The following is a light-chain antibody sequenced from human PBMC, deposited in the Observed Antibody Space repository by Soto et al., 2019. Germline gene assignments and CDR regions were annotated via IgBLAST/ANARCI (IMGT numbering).Light chain of an antibody. CDR2: DVT. CDR3: TSYAANNNPYV. V-gene: IGLV2-8*01. J-gene: IGLJ1*01. CDR1: SSDVGRSNY. Sequence: QSALTQPPSASGSPGQSVTISCTGTSSDVGRSNYVSWYQHHPGKVPKLMIYDVTKRPSGVPDRFSGSKSGNTASLTVSGLQAEDEADYYCTSYAANNNPYVFGTGTKLTVL.